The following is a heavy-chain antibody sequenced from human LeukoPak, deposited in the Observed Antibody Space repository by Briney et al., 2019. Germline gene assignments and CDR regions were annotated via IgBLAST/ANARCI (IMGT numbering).Heavy chain of an antibody. CDR2: IIPIFGTA. CDR1: GGTFSSYA. Sequence: ASVKVSCKASGGTFSSYAISWVRQAPGQGLEWMGGIIPIFGTANYAQKFQGRVTITTDEPTSTAYMELSSLRSEDTAVYYCARDGSGSRYYYYMDVWGKGTTVTVSS. J-gene: IGHJ6*03. V-gene: IGHV1-69*05. CDR3: ARDGSGSRYYYYMDV. D-gene: IGHD3-10*01.